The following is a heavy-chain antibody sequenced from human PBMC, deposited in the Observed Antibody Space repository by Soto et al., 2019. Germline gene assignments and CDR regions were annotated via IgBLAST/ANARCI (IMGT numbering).Heavy chain of an antibody. J-gene: IGHJ6*02. D-gene: IGHD6-13*01. CDR1: GGTFSSYS. CDR3: ASSSWYGMDYYYGMDV. CDR2: IIPIFGTA. V-gene: IGHV1-69*01. Sequence: GASVKVSCKASGGTFSSYSISWVRQAPGQGLEWVGGIIPIFGTANYAQKFQGRVTITADESTSTAYMELSSLRSEDTAVYYCASSSWYGMDYYYGMDVWGQGTTVTVSS.